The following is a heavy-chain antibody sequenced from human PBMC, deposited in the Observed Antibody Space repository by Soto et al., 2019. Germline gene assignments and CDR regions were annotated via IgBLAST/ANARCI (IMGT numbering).Heavy chain of an antibody. CDR1: GFTFSGSE. D-gene: IGHD3-9*01. CDR3: ARASYFSEETAYYAKSFKWFDP. V-gene: IGHV3-30*14. J-gene: IGHJ5*02. CDR2: ISYDGDNK. Sequence: QVQLLESGGGVVQSGRSLRLSCAASGFTFSGSEMHWVRQAPGKGLEWVAFISYDGDNKYYADSVKGRFTVSRDNSRNTLHLQMDSLRPEDTAVYYCARASYFSEETAYYAKSFKWFDPWGQGTLLTVSS.